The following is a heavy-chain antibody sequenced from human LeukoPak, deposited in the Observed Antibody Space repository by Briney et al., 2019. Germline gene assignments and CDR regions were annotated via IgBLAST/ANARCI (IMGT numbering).Heavy chain of an antibody. CDR2: ISWDGGST. CDR3: AKDTENRYSSGWLLGY. V-gene: IGHV3-43D*03. CDR1: GFTFDDYA. D-gene: IGHD6-19*01. J-gene: IGHJ4*02. Sequence: QTGGSLRLSCAASGFTFDDYAMHWVRQAPGKGLEWVPLISWDGGSTYYADSVKGRFTISRDNSKNSLYLQMNSLRAEDTALYYCAKDTENRYSSGWLLGYWGQGTLVTVSS.